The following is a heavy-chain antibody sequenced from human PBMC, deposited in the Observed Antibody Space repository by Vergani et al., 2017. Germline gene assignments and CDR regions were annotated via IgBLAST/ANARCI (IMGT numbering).Heavy chain of an antibody. CDR3: AKGYGDYVPYNWFDP. D-gene: IGHD4-17*01. CDR1: GFTFSSYG. Sequence: VQLLESGGGVVQPGRSLRLSCAASGFTFSSYGMHWVRQAPGKGLEWVAVISYDGSNKYYADSVKGRFPISRDNSKNTLYLQMNGLRAEDTAVYYCAKGYGDYVPYNWFDPWGQGTMVTVSS. V-gene: IGHV3-30*18. CDR2: ISYDGSNK. J-gene: IGHJ5*02.